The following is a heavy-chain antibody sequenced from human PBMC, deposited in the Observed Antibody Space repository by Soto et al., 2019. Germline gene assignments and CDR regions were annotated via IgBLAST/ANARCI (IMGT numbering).Heavy chain of an antibody. CDR1: GFTFSSYS. D-gene: IGHD6-19*01. V-gene: IGHV3-48*01. CDR3: AREAYSSGWWLDAFDI. Sequence: PGGSLRLSCAASGFTFSSYSMNWVRQAPGKGLEWVSYISSSSSTIYYADSVKGRFTISRDNAKNSLYLQMNSLRAEDTAVYYCAREAYSSGWWLDAFDIWGQGTMVTVSS. CDR2: ISSSSSTI. J-gene: IGHJ3*02.